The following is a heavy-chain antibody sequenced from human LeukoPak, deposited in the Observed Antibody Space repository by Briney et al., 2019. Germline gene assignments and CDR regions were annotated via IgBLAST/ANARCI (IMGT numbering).Heavy chain of an antibody. Sequence: PGGSLSLSCATSGFTISPYSMSWVRQAPGKGLEWVACISCSGSHTYYADSMKGRFIISRDNAKNSMSLHINSLRVEDTAMYFWARGDVDYYDSSGSDAFYIWGQGTRVTVSS. CDR1: GFTISPYS. CDR2: ISCSGSHT. J-gene: IGHJ3*02. CDR3: ARGDVDYYDSSGSDAFYI. V-gene: IGHV3-21*06. D-gene: IGHD3-22*01.